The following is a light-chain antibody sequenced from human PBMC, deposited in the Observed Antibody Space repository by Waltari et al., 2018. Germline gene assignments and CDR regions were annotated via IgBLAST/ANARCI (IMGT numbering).Light chain of an antibody. CDR3: SSYTSSSTYV. J-gene: IGLJ1*01. CDR2: DVS. CDR1: SSDVGGFNY. V-gene: IGLV2-14*03. Sequence: QSALTQPASVSGSPGQSITISCTGTSSDVGGFNYVSWYQQHPGKAPSLMIYDVNDVSNRPSGFSYRFSGSKSGNTASLTISGLQAEDEADYYCSSYTSSSTYVFGTGTKVTVL.